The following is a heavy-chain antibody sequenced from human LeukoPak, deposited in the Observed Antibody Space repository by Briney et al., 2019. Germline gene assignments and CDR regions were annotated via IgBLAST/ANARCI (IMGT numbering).Heavy chain of an antibody. CDR1: GFTFNSYW. CDR2: INSDGSST. J-gene: IGHJ4*02. V-gene: IGHV3-74*01. CDR3: ATEDVYVWGSYRHDDY. Sequence: GGSLRLSCAASGFTFNSYWMHWVRQVPGKGLVWVSCINSDGSSTIYADSVKGRFTISRDNAKNSLYLQMNSLRAEDTAVYYCATEDVYVWGSYRHDDYWGQGTLVTVSS. D-gene: IGHD3-16*02.